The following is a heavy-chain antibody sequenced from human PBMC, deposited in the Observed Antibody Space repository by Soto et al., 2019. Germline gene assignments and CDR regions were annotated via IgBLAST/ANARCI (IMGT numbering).Heavy chain of an antibody. CDR2: ISGSGGST. Sequence: GSLRLSCAASGFTFSIYAMSWVRQAPGKGLEWVSAISGSGGSTYYADSVKGRFTISRDNSKNTLYLQMNSLRAEDTAVYYCAKQQYRYYYYGMDVWGQGTTVTVSS. J-gene: IGHJ6*02. D-gene: IGHD2-2*01. CDR1: GFTFSIYA. CDR3: AKQQYRYYYYGMDV. V-gene: IGHV3-23*01.